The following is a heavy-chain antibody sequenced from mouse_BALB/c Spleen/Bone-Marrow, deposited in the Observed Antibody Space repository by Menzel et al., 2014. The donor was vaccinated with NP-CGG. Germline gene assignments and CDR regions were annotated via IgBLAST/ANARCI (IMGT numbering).Heavy chain of an antibody. CDR1: GFDFSRYW. CDR2: INPDSSTI. D-gene: IGHD1-1*01. CDR3: ARLYYYGDFDY. Sequence: DVKLVESGGGLVQPGGSLKLSCAASGFDFSRYWMSWVRQAPGKGLEWIGEINPDSSTINYTPSLKDKFIISRDNAKNTRYLQMSKVRAQDTALYYCARLYYYGDFDYWGQGTTLTDSS. J-gene: IGHJ2*01. V-gene: IGHV4-1*02.